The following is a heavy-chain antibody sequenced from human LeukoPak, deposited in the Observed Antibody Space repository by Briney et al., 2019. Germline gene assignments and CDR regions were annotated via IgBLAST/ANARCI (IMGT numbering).Heavy chain of an antibody. Sequence: GGSLRLSCAASGFIVSSDYMTWVRQAPGKGLEWVSLINSGGRTYYADSVKGRFTISRDNSKNTLYLQMNSLRVDDTAVYFCASWPVGWYGEDSWGQGTLVTVSS. D-gene: IGHD6-19*01. CDR3: ASWPVGWYGEDS. CDR1: GFIVSSDY. V-gene: IGHV3-53*01. CDR2: INSGGRT. J-gene: IGHJ4*02.